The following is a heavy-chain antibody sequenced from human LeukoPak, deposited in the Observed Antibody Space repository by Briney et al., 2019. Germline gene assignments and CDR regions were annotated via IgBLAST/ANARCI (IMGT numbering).Heavy chain of an antibody. Sequence: GASVKVSCKASGGTFSSYAISWVRQAPGQGLEWMGRIIPILGIANYAQKFQGRVTITADKSTSTAYMELSSLRSEDTAVYYCANSYYDSSGHPYYYYGMDVWGQGTTVTVSS. V-gene: IGHV1-69*04. CDR3: ANSYYDSSGHPYYYYGMDV. D-gene: IGHD3-22*01. J-gene: IGHJ6*02. CDR1: GGTFSSYA. CDR2: IIPILGIA.